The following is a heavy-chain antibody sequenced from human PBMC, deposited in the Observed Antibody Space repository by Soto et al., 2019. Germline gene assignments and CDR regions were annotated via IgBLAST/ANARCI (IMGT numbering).Heavy chain of an antibody. V-gene: IGHV1-69*02. Sequence: QVQLVQSGAAVKKPGSSVKVSCKASGGTFSSYTISWVRQAPGQGLEWMGRIIPILGIANYAQKFQGRVTITADKSTSTGYMELSSLRSEDTAVYYCARGYCSGGSCYRNDYWGQGTLVTVSS. J-gene: IGHJ4*02. CDR2: IIPILGIA. CDR1: GGTFSSYT. D-gene: IGHD2-15*01. CDR3: ARGYCSGGSCYRNDY.